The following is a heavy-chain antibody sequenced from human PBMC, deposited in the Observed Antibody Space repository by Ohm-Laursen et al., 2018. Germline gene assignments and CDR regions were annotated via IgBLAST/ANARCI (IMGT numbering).Heavy chain of an antibody. CDR3: TRDPRGIVLMLYATDY. V-gene: IGHV3-49*03. Sequence: SLRLSCSASGFTFGDYAMSWFRQAPGKGLEWVGLIRSKAFGGATEYAASVQGRFTISRDDSNSIAYLQMNSLKTEDTGVYYCTRDPRGIVLMLYATDYWGQGTLVTVSS. CDR2: IRSKAFGGAT. CDR1: GFTFGDYA. D-gene: IGHD2-8*01. J-gene: IGHJ4*02.